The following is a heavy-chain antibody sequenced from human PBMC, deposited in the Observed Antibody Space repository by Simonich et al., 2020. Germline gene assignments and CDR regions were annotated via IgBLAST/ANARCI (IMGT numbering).Heavy chain of an antibody. Sequence: QVQLVQSGAEVKKPGASVKVSCKASGYTFTGYYMHWVRQAPGQGIEWMGWINPNSGGKNHEQKFQGRVTRTRDTSSSTAYMELSRLRSDDTAVYYCARVPPTSGSYYYYYYYMDVWGKGTTVTVSS. CDR2: INPNSGGK. V-gene: IGHV1-2*02. D-gene: IGHD1-26*01. CDR1: GYTFTGYY. CDR3: ARVPPTSGSYYYYYYYMDV. J-gene: IGHJ6*03.